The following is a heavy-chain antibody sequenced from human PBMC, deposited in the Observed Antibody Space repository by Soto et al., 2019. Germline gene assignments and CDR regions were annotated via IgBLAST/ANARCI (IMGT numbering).Heavy chain of an antibody. Sequence: SGPTLVNPTQTLTLTCTCSGFSLTTSGVGVGWIRQSPGKAPEWLALIYWDDDKRYSPSLKSRLTITKDTSKNQVVLTMANLDPADTATYYCAHRVLRTVFGLVTTTAIDFDFWGQGTPVTVSS. D-gene: IGHD3-3*01. J-gene: IGHJ4*02. V-gene: IGHV2-5*02. CDR3: AHRVLRTVFGLVTTTAIDFDF. CDR1: GFSLTTSGVG. CDR2: IYWDDDK.